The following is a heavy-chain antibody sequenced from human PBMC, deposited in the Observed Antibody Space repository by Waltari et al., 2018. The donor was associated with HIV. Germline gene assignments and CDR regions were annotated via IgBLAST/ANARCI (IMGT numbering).Heavy chain of an antibody. CDR2: LNPYTGST. J-gene: IGHJ4*02. CDR1: GFTFTAFF. V-gene: IGHV1-2*06. Sequence: QVQLVQSEAEVRKPGASIKVSCKTSGFTFTAFFIHWVRQAPGQGLEWMGRLNPYTGSTLYAQKFQGRLTVTMDPSIGTAYMKLDGLTSDDTATYFCARQDSDTDPYFDYWGQGTRVTVSS. D-gene: IGHD1-26*01. CDR3: ARQDSDTDPYFDY.